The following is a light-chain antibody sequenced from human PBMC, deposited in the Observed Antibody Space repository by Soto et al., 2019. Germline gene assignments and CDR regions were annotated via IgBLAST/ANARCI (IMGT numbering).Light chain of an antibody. CDR3: SSFAGNNNL. CDR1: SSDVGGYDL. J-gene: IGLJ2*01. CDR2: EVA. V-gene: IGLV2-8*01. Sequence: QSALTQPPSASGSPGQSVTISCTGTSSDVGGYDLVSWYQQHPGKAPKLILYEVAKRPSGFPARFSGSKSGNTASVTGSGLQADDESDYYCSSFAGNNNLFGGGTKLTVL.